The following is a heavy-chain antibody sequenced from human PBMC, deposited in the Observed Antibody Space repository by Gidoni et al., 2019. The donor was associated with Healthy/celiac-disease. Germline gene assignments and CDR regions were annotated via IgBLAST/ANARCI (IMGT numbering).Heavy chain of an antibody. Sequence: EVQLVESGGGLVQPGGSLRLSCAASGFTFSSYAMSWVRQAPGKGLEWVSAISGSGGSTYYADSVKGRFTISRDNSKNTLYLQMNSLRAEDTAVYYCAKELEISSWNYDNWFDPWGQGTLVTVSS. CDR2: ISGSGGST. D-gene: IGHD1-7*01. CDR3: AKELEISSWNYDNWFDP. J-gene: IGHJ5*02. V-gene: IGHV3-23*04. CDR1: GFTFSSYA.